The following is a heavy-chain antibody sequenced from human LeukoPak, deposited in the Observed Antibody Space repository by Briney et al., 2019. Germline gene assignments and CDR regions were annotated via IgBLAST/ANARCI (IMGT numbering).Heavy chain of an antibody. Sequence: GGSLRLSCAASGFTFSSYAMSWVRQAPGKGLEWVSAISNSGGSTYYADSVKGRFAISRDNARNTVHLQMNSLRAEDTAVYYCARDAYSGYDHGDNWFDPWGQGTLVTVSS. CDR1: GFTFSSYA. D-gene: IGHD5-12*01. CDR3: ARDAYSGYDHGDNWFDP. V-gene: IGHV3-23*01. J-gene: IGHJ5*02. CDR2: ISNSGGST.